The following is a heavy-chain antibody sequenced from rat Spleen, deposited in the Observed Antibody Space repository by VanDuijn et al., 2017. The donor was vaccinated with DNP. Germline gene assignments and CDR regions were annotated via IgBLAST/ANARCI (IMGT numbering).Heavy chain of an antibody. J-gene: IGHJ2*01. V-gene: IGHV5-7*01. Sequence: EVQLVESGGGLVQPGRSLKLSCVASGFTFSDHNMAWVRQAPKKGLEWVASISYDGSSTYYRDSVKGRFTISRDNAKSTLYLQMDSLRSEDTATYYCTTLTDYWGQGVMVTVSS. CDR3: TTLTDY. CDR2: ISYDGSST. D-gene: IGHD1-10*01. CDR1: GFTFSDHN.